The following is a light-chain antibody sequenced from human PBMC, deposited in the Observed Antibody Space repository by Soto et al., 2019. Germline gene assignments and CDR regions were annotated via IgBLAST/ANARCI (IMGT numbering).Light chain of an antibody. V-gene: IGLV1-44*01. Sequence: QAVVTQPPSASGTPGQRVTISCSGSNSNIGSNTVNWYQQLPGTAPKLLIYYDNLRPSGVPDRISGSKSGTSASLAISGLQSDDEADYNCAAWDDSLNGRVFGTGTKLTVL. J-gene: IGLJ1*01. CDR2: YDN. CDR3: AAWDDSLNGRV. CDR1: NSNIGSNT.